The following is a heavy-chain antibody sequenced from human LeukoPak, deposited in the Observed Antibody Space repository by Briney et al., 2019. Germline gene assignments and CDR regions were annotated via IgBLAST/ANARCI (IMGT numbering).Heavy chain of an antibody. CDR3: AKDFYYDSSGYLLTHSYMDV. Sequence: PGGSLRLSCAASGFTFSSYAMSWVRQAPGKGLEWVSAISGSGGSTYYADSVKGRFTISRDNSKNTLYLQMNSLRAEDTAVYYCAKDFYYDSSGYLLTHSYMDVWGKGTTVTVSS. D-gene: IGHD3-22*01. J-gene: IGHJ6*03. CDR2: ISGSGGST. V-gene: IGHV3-23*01. CDR1: GFTFSSYA.